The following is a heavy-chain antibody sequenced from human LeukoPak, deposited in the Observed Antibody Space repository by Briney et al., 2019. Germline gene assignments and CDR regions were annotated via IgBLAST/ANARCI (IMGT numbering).Heavy chain of an antibody. CDR3: ARDLHILTGYTQPSCWFDP. D-gene: IGHD3-9*01. CDR2: ICASGST. V-gene: IGHV4-61*02. J-gene: IGHJ5*02. CDR1: GGSISSGGNY. Sequence: PSQTLSLTCAVSGGSISSGGNYWSWIRQPAGKGLEYIGRICASGSTNYNPSLKSRVTMSVDTSKNQFSLKLSSVTAADTAVYYRARDLHILTGYTQPSCWFDPWGQGTLVTVSS.